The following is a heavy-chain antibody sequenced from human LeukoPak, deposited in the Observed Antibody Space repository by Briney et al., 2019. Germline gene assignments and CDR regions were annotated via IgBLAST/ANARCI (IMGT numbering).Heavy chain of an antibody. D-gene: IGHD6-13*01. Sequence: SVKVSCKASGGTFSSYAISWVRQAPGQGLEWMGGIIPIFGTANYAQKFQGRVTITADESTSTAYMELSSLRSEDTAVYYCAREGQLVPLFDIWGQGTMVTVSS. CDR1: GGTFSSYA. CDR3: AREGQLVPLFDI. V-gene: IGHV1-69*13. J-gene: IGHJ3*02. CDR2: IIPIFGTA.